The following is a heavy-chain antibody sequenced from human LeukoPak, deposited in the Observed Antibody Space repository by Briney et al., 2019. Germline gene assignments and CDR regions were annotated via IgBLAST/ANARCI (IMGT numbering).Heavy chain of an antibody. J-gene: IGHJ4*02. CDR2: ISYDGSNK. D-gene: IGHD6-6*01. CDR3: AGGQLDY. CDR1: GFTFSSYA. V-gene: IGHV3-30-3*01. Sequence: GGSLRLSCAASGFTFSSYAMHWVRQAPGKGLEWVAVISYDGSNKYYADSVKGRFTISRDNSKNTLYLQMNSLRAEDTAVYYCAGGQLDYWRQGTLVTVSS.